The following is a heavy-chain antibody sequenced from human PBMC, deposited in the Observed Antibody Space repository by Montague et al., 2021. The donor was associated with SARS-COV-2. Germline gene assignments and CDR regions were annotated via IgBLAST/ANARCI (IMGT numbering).Heavy chain of an antibody. Sequence: SETLSLTCSASGDSANRNYWSWVRQPPGKGLEWLGYIFYSGSTYNPSLNSRVTMSLDTSKNHFSLNLISVTAADTAVYYCAKASRGYGGDFDSWGQGTLVIVSS. D-gene: IGHD4-23*01. CDR2: IFYSGST. V-gene: IGHV4-59*02. CDR3: AKASRGYGGDFDS. J-gene: IGHJ4*02. CDR1: GDSANRNY.